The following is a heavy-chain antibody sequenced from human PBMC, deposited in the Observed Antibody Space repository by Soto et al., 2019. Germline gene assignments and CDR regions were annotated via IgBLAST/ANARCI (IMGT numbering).Heavy chain of an antibody. CDR2: ISGSGGST. CDR3: MIVVVITPFDY. V-gene: IGHV3-23*01. Sequence: GGSLRLSCAASGFTFSSYAMSWVRQAPGKGLEWVSAISGSGGSTYYADSVKGRFTISRDNSKNTLYLQMNSLRAEDTAVYYCMIVVVITPFDYWGQGTLVTVSS. D-gene: IGHD3-22*01. CDR1: GFTFSSYA. J-gene: IGHJ4*02.